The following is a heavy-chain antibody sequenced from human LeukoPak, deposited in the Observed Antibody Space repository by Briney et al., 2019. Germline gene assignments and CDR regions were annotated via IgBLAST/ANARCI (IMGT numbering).Heavy chain of an antibody. D-gene: IGHD1-14*01. CDR3: ARNPPATAEFYFDY. J-gene: IGHJ4*02. Sequence: SETLSLTCTVSGYSISSAYYWGFIRQPPGKGLEWIGSIYHSGSTYYNASLKSRVTISLDTSKNQFSLKLSSVTAADTAVYYCARNPPATAEFYFDYWGQGTLVTVSS. V-gene: IGHV4-38-2*02. CDR2: IYHSGST. CDR1: GYSISSAYY.